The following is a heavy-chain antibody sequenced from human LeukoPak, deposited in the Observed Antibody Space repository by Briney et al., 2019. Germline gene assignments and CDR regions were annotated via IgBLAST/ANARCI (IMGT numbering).Heavy chain of an antibody. D-gene: IGHD1-26*01. CDR2: IYPGDSDI. J-gene: IGHJ4*02. V-gene: IGHV5-51*01. CDR3: ARHYSGSYYVSEYYFDY. Sequence: GESLKISCKGSGYSFTSYWIGWVRQMPGKGLEWMGTIYPGDSDIRYSPSFQGQVTISADKSISTAYLQWSSLKASDTAMYYCARHYSGSYYVSEYYFDYWGQGTLVTVSS. CDR1: GYSFTSYW.